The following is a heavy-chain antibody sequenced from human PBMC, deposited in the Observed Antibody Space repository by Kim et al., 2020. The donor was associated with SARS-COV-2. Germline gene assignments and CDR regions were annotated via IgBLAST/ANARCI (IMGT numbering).Heavy chain of an antibody. V-gene: IGHV5-51*01. CDR3: ASHWLTDAFDI. CDR2: IYPGDSDT. Sequence: GESLQISCKGSGYSFTSYWIAWVRQMPGKGLEWMGIIYPGDSDTRYSPSFQGQVTISADKSISTAYLQWSSLKASDTAMYYCASHWLTDAFDIWGQGTMVTVSS. J-gene: IGHJ3*02. CDR1: GYSFTSYW. D-gene: IGHD3-9*01.